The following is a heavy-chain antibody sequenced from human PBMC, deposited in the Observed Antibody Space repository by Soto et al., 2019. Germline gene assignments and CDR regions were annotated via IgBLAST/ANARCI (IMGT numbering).Heavy chain of an antibody. CDR1: GGSFSGYY. D-gene: IGHD5-18*01. CDR2: INHSGST. J-gene: IGHJ4*02. V-gene: IGHV4-34*01. Sequence: SETLYLTCAVYGGSFSGYYWSWIRQPPGKGLEWIGEINHSGSTNYNPSLKSRVTISVDTSKNQFSLKLSSVTAADTAVYYCARVPDSYGPDYWGQGTLVTVAS. CDR3: ARVPDSYGPDY.